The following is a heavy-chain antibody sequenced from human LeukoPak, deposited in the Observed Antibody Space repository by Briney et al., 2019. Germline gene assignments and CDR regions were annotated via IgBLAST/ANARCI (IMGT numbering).Heavy chain of an antibody. V-gene: IGHV1-2*02. CDR1: GYTFTGYY. CDR3: ASPGDIVRGVIIMDY. J-gene: IGHJ4*02. Sequence: ASVKVSCKASGYTFTGYYMHRVRQAPGQGLEWMGWINPNSGGTNYAQKFQGRVTMTRDTSISTAYMELSRLRSDDTAVYYCASPGDIVRGVIIMDYWGQGTLVTVSS. CDR2: INPNSGGT. D-gene: IGHD3-10*01.